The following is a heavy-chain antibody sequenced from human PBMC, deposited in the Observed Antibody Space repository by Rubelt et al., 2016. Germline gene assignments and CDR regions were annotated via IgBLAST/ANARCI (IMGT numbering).Heavy chain of an antibody. CDR2: IWSDGSNK. Sequence: QVQLVESGGGVVQPGRSLRLSCSASGFSFSSSGMHWVRHAPGKGLEWVAVIWSDGSNKYYADSVKGQFTISRDNSKNTLYLQMNSRRAEDTAVYYSARELGSSPFDYWGQGTLVTVS. CDR3: ARELGSSPFDY. J-gene: IGHJ4*02. D-gene: IGHD1-26*01. CDR1: GFSFSSSG. V-gene: IGHV3-33*01.